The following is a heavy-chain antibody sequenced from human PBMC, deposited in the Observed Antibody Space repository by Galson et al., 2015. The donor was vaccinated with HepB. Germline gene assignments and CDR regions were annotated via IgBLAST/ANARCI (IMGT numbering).Heavy chain of an antibody. CDR1: GYSFTSHW. D-gene: IGHD1-26*01. Sequence: QSGAEVKKPGESLKISCKGSGYSFTSHWIGWVRQLPGKGLEWMGIIYPGDSDTRYSPSFQGQVTISADKSISTAYLQWSSLKASDTAMYYCARPPISGSSRGGFDYWGQGTLVTVSS. V-gene: IGHV5-51*01. CDR2: IYPGDSDT. CDR3: ARPPISGSSRGGFDY. J-gene: IGHJ4*02.